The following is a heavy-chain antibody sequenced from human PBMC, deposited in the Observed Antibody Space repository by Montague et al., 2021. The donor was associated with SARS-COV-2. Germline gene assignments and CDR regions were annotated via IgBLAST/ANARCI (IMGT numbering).Heavy chain of an antibody. Sequence: TLSLTCSVSSGSINSGGFYWSWIRQPPGKGLEWIGYIYYSGSTYYNPSLKSRVTISVDTSKNQFSLKLSSVTAADTAVYYCARASPGYCAVDRWLARHYYGFDVWGQGTTVTVSS. CDR1: SGSINSGGFY. D-gene: IGHD2-21*01. J-gene: IGHJ6*02. V-gene: IGHV4-31*03. CDR2: IYYSGST. CDR3: ARASPGYCAVDRWLARHYYGFDV.